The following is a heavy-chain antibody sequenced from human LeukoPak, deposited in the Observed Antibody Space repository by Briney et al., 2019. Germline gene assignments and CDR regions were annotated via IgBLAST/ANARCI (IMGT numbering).Heavy chain of an antibody. J-gene: IGHJ4*02. CDR3: AREGSGSYYFDY. Sequence: ASVKVSCKASGYTFTSYGISWVRQAPGQGLEWMGIINPSGGSTSYAQKFQGRVTMTRDTSTSTVYMELSSLRSEDTAVYYCAREGSGSYYFDYWGQGTLVTVSS. V-gene: IGHV1-46*01. CDR1: GYTFTSYG. CDR2: INPSGGST. D-gene: IGHD1-26*01.